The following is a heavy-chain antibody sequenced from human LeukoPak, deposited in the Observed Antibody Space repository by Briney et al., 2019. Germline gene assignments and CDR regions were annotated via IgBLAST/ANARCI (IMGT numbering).Heavy chain of an antibody. CDR3: AARSRHCSGGSCYLYYFDY. Sequence: GASVKVSCKASGGTFSSYAISWVRQAPGQGLEWMGGIIPIFGTANYAQKFQGRVTITADESTSTAYMELSSLRSEDTAVYYGAARSRHCSGGSCYLYYFDYWGQGTLVTVSS. D-gene: IGHD2-15*01. CDR2: IIPIFGTA. V-gene: IGHV1-69*01. J-gene: IGHJ4*02. CDR1: GGTFSSYA.